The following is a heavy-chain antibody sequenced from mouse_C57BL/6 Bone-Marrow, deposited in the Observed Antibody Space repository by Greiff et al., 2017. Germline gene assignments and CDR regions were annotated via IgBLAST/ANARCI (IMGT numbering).Heavy chain of an antibody. CDR2: ISDGGSYT. CDR1: GFTFSSYA. D-gene: IGHD1-1*02. J-gene: IGHJ2*01. CDR3: ARGGYFDD. Sequence: RVESGGGLVKPGGSLKLSCAASGFTFSSYAMSWVRQTPEKRLEWVATISDGGSYTYYPDNVKGRFTISRDNAKNNLYLQMSHLKSEDTAMYYCARGGYFDDWGQGTTLTVSS. V-gene: IGHV5-4*01.